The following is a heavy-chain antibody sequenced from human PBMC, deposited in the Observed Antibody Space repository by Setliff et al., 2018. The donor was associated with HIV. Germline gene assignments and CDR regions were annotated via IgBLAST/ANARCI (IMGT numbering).Heavy chain of an antibody. Sequence: LSLTCTVSGGSISSYYWSWIRQPAGKGLEWIGRIYTSGSTNYNPSLKSRVTMSVDTSKNQFSLKLSSVTAADTAVYYCASYRKAERWLQLGGNFDYWGQGTLVTVSS. CDR1: GGSISSYY. V-gene: IGHV4-4*07. CDR3: ASYRKAERWLQLGGNFDY. J-gene: IGHJ4*02. D-gene: IGHD5-12*01. CDR2: IYTSGST.